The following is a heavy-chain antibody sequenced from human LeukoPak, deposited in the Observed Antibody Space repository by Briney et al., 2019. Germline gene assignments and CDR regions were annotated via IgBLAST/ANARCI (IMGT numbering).Heavy chain of an antibody. D-gene: IGHD2/OR15-2a*01. Sequence: GGSLRLSCAVSGLTFSSSWMDWVRQAPGKGLEWVASINPDGIKRYSADSVKGRFTISRDNARNSLYLQMDSLRAEDTAFYYCARDLAFSRLDYWGQGVLVTVSS. J-gene: IGHJ4*02. CDR1: GLTFSSSW. V-gene: IGHV3-7*01. CDR2: INPDGIKR. CDR3: ARDLAFSRLDY.